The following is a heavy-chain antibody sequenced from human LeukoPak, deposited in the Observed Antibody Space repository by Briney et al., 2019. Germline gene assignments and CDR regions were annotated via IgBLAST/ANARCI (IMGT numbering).Heavy chain of an antibody. CDR2: SDPKSGAT. J-gene: IGHJ4*02. CDR1: GYTFTSYY. D-gene: IGHD3-10*01. Sequence: ASVKVSCKTSGYTFTSYYIHWLRQAPGQRFEGMGWSDPKSGATKYEHFQGRVTMTRDTSISTAYMELSRLTSDDTAVYHCARGNFYDNKGYSPELRYWGQGTLVTVSS. CDR3: ARGNFYDNKGYSPELRY. V-gene: IGHV1-2*02.